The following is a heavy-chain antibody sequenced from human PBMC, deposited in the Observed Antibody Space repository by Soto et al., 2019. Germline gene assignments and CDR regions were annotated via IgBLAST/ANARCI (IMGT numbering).Heavy chain of an antibody. CDR2: ISAYNGNT. Sequence: QVQLVQSGAEVKKPGASVKVSCKASGYTFTSYGISWVRQAPGQGLEWMGWISAYNGNTNYAQKLQGRVTMTTDTSTSTAYMELRSLRSGDTAVYYCARDADSSSWYAGAALFDYWGQGTLVTVSS. J-gene: IGHJ4*02. CDR1: GYTFTSYG. CDR3: ARDADSSSWYAGAALFDY. D-gene: IGHD6-13*01. V-gene: IGHV1-18*04.